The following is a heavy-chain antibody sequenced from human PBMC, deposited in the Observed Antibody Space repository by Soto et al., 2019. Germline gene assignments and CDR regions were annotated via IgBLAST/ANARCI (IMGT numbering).Heavy chain of an antibody. CDR3: ASAHEYCSGGSCYSGY. CDR1: GGTFSSYA. CDR2: IIPIFGTA. V-gene: IGHV1-69*01. Sequence: QVQLVQSGAEVKKPGSSVKVSCKASGGTFSSYAISWVRQDPGQGLEWMGGIIPIFGTANYAQKFQGRVTITADESTITAYMELSSLRSEDTAVYYCASAHEYCSGGSCYSGYWGQGTLVTVSS. J-gene: IGHJ4*02. D-gene: IGHD2-15*01.